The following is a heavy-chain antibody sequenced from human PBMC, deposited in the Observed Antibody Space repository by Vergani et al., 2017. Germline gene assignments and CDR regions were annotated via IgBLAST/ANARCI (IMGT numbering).Heavy chain of an antibody. CDR1: GGSITYGAFY. V-gene: IGHV4-39*01. D-gene: IGHD3-22*01. J-gene: IGHJ5*02. Sequence: QLQLQESGPGLLKPSETLSLTCTVSGGSITYGAFYWGWIRQSPGKRLEWLGSISYSENKFYNPALESRVTLSIDTTKNQFSLTFKSVTAAGTAVYYCARCFRDEEMIYGGTVANWFDHWGQGTLVTVSS. CDR2: ISYSENK. CDR3: ARCFRDEEMIYGGTVANWFDH.